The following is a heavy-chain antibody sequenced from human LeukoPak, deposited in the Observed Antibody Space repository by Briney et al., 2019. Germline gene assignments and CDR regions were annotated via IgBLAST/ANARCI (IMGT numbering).Heavy chain of an antibody. Sequence: SETLSLTCTVSGGSISSYYWSWIRQPPGKGLEWIGYIYYTGITNYNPSLESRVNISVDTSKNQFSLKLNSVTAADTAVYYCTRHDAVPVIGHGMGVWGQGTTVTVSS. CDR2: IYYTGIT. J-gene: IGHJ6*02. CDR1: GGSISSYY. CDR3: TRHDAVPVIGHGMGV. V-gene: IGHV4-59*08. D-gene: IGHD3-16*02.